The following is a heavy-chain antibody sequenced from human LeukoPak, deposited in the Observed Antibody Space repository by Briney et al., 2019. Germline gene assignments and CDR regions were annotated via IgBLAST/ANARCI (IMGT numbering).Heavy chain of an antibody. J-gene: IGHJ4*02. CDR1: GFTFSNRW. Sequence: PGGSLRLSCAASGFTFSNRWMSWVRQAPGNGLEWVADINQGGSQRDYLDSVKGRFTISRDNTKNSLYLQMNSLRVEDTAVYYCVRGIEYWGQGTLVTVSA. V-gene: IGHV3-7*04. CDR3: VRGIEY. CDR2: INQGGSQR.